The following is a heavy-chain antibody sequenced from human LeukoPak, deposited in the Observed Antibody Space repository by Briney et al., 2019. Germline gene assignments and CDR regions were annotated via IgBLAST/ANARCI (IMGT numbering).Heavy chain of an antibody. Sequence: SETLSLTCTVSGGSMKNYYWSWIRQPPGKGLEWIGYIHDTRGANYNPYLKSRVTMSLDTSKNHFSLSLNSVTAADTAVYFCAGGIGYATSPADHLGQGTLVIVSS. V-gene: IGHV4-59*01. CDR1: GGSMKNYY. D-gene: IGHD6-13*01. J-gene: IGHJ5*02. CDR3: AGGIGYATSPADH. CDR2: IHDTRGA.